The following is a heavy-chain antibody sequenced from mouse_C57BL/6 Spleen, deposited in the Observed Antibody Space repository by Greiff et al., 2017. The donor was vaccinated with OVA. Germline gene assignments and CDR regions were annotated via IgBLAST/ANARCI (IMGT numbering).Heavy chain of an antibody. Sequence: QVQLQESGAELVKPGASVKLSCKASGYTFTSYWMSWVKQRPGQGLEWIGMIHPNSGSTYYNEKFKSKATLTGDKSSSTAYMQLSSLTSEDSAVYYCARVVTRLYAMDYWGQGTSVTVS. CDR2: IHPNSGST. CDR1: GYTFTSYW. V-gene: IGHV1-64*01. CDR3: ARVVTRLYAMDY. J-gene: IGHJ4*01. D-gene: IGHD2-2*01.